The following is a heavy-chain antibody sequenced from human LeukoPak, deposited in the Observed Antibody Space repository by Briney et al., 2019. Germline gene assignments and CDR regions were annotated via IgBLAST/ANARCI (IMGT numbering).Heavy chain of an antibody. CDR1: GYTFTSYA. J-gene: IGHJ6*03. D-gene: IGHD2-2*01. CDR3: ARGGYCSSTRCYYYYYYYMDV. V-gene: IGHV7-4-1*02. Sequence: ASVKVSCKASGYTFTSYAMNWVRQAPGRGLEWMGWINTNTGNPTYAQGFTGRFVFSLDTSVSTAYLQISSLKAEDTAVYYCARGGYCSSTRCYYYYYYYMDVWGKGTTVTVSS. CDR2: INTNTGNP.